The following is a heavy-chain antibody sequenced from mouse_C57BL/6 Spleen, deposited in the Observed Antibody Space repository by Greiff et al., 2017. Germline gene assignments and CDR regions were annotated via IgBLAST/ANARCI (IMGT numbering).Heavy chain of an antibody. CDR3: ARGDSPYYYGSSYGDY. D-gene: IGHD1-1*01. Sequence: EVQVVESEGGLVQPGSSMKLSCTASGFTFSDYYMAWVRQVPEKGLEWVANINYDGSSTYYLDSLKSRFIISRDNAKNILYLQMSSLKSEDTATYYCARGDSPYYYGSSYGDYWGQGTTLTVSS. J-gene: IGHJ2*01. CDR2: INYDGSST. V-gene: IGHV5-16*01. CDR1: GFTFSDYY.